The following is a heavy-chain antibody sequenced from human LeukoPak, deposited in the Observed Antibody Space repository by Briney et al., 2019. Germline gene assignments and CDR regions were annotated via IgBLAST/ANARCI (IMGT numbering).Heavy chain of an antibody. J-gene: IGHJ4*02. V-gene: IGHV1-2*02. CDR3: ARLYDSSGYGFDY. CDR1: GYTFTGYY. CDR2: INPNSGGT. Sequence: GASVKVSCKASGYTFTGYYMHWVRQAPGQGLEWMGWINPNSGGTNYAQKFQGRVTMTRDTSISTAYMELSRLRSDDTAMYYCARLYDSSGYGFDYWGQGALVTVSS. D-gene: IGHD3-22*01.